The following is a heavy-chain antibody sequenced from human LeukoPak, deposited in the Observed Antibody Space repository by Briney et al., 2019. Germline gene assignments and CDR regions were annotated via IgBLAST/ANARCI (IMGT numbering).Heavy chain of an antibody. CDR2: INWNGGST. J-gene: IGHJ4*02. Sequence: GGSLRLSCAASGFTFDDYGMSWVRQAPGKGLEWVSGINWNGGSTGYADSVKGRFTISRDNAKNSLYLQMSSLRAEDTALYYCAKEAHYPHMGTYLVTIDSWGQGTLVTVSS. D-gene: IGHD3-9*01. CDR1: GFTFDDYG. V-gene: IGHV3-20*04. CDR3: AKEAHYPHMGTYLVTIDS.